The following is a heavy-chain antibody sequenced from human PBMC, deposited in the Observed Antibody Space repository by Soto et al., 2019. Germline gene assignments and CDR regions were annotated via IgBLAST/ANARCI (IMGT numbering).Heavy chain of an antibody. CDR1: GGAMSSGGYS. D-gene: IGHD3-10*01. CDR3: AASYQLALEGSWFDP. CDR2: IFHSGNT. V-gene: IGHV4-30-2*01. Sequence: SETLSLTCAVSGGAMSSGGYSWNWIRQPPGKGLEWRGHIFHSGNTNYNPSLKSRVTISVDKSKNQFSLRLSSVTAADTAVYYCAASYQLALEGSWFDPWGQGTLVTVS. J-gene: IGHJ5*02.